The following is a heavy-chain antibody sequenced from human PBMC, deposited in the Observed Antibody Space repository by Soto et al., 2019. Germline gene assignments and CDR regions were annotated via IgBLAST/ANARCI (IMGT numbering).Heavy chain of an antibody. CDR1: GFTFSSYE. Sequence: GGSLRLSCAASGFTFSSYEMNWVRQAPGKGLEWVSYISSSGSTIYYADSVKGRFTISRDNAKNSLYLQMNSLRAEDTAVYYCARYCSSTSCYFSAGSGMDVWGQGTTVTVSS. CDR3: ARYCSSTSCYFSAGSGMDV. V-gene: IGHV3-48*03. J-gene: IGHJ6*02. CDR2: ISSSGSTI. D-gene: IGHD2-2*01.